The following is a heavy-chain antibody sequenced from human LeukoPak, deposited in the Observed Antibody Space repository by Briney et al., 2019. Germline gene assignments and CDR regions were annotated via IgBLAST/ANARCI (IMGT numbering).Heavy chain of an antibody. D-gene: IGHD3-22*01. V-gene: IGHV1-24*01. CDR2: FDPEDGET. CDR1: GYTLTELS. CDR3: AQIGGWDYDSSGHYSLHY. J-gene: IGHJ4*02. Sequence: ASVKVSCKVSGYTLTELSMHWVRQAPGKGLEWMGGFDPEDGETIYAQKFQGRVTMTEDTSTDTAYMELSSLRSEDTAIYYCAQIGGWDYDSSGHYSLHYWGQGTLVTVSS.